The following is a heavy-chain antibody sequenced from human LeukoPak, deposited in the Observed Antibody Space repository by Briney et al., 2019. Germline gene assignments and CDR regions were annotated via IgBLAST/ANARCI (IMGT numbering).Heavy chain of an antibody. CDR3: ARTDTPWIQLWFGELGY. Sequence: PGGSLRLSCAASGFTFSTFAMIWVRQAPGKGLEWVSTISGSGDRTYYADSVKGRFTISRDNAKNSLYLQMNSLRADDTAVYYCARTDTPWIQLWFGELGYWGQGTLVTVSS. V-gene: IGHV3-23*01. CDR1: GFTFSTFA. CDR2: ISGSGDRT. J-gene: IGHJ4*02. D-gene: IGHD5-18*01.